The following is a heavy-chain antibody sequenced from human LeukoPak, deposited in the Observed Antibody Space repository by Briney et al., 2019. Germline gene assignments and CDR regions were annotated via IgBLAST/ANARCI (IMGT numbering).Heavy chain of an antibody. CDR1: GGTFSRHA. D-gene: IGHD3-22*01. CDR2: IIPIFGTA. CDR3: ATPYYDTSGYHALDY. J-gene: IGHJ4*02. V-gene: IGHV1-69*13. Sequence: VKVSCKASGGTFSRHAFTWVRQAPGQGLEWMGGIIPIFGTANYAQKFQGRLTITTDESTSTAYMELSSLRSEDTAVYFCATPYYDTSGYHALDYWGQGTLVTVSS.